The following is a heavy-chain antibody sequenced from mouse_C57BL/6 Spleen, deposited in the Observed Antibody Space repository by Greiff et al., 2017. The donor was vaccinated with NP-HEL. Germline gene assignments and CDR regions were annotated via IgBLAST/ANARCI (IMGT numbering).Heavy chain of an antibody. D-gene: IGHD5-5*01. CDR2: INPSNGGT. J-gene: IGHJ4*01. CDR3: ARDKGDYPYAMDY. CDR1: GYTFTSYW. V-gene: IGHV1-53*01. Sequence: QVHVKQSGTELVKPGASVKLSCKASGYTFTSYWMHWVKQRPGQGLEWIGNINPSNGGTNYNEKFKSKATLTVDKSSSTAYMQLSSLTSEDSAVYYCARDKGDYPYAMDYWGQGTSVTVSS.